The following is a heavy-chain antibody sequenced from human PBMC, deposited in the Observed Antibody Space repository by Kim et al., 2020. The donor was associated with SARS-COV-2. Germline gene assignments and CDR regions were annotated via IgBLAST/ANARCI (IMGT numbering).Heavy chain of an antibody. Sequence: SVKGRFNISRHNSKNTLYLQMKSLRAEDTAVYYCARVRSSSWYGGTAFDIWGQGTMVTVSS. CDR3: ARVRSSSWYGGTAFDI. D-gene: IGHD6-13*01. V-gene: IGHV3-53*04. J-gene: IGHJ3*02.